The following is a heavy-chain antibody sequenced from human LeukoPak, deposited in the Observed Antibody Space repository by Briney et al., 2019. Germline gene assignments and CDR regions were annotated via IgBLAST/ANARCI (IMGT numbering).Heavy chain of an antibody. D-gene: IGHD2-15*01. J-gene: IGHJ4*02. CDR1: GFTFSSYS. CDR2: ISSSSSYI. V-gene: IGHV3-21*01. Sequence: AGGSLRPSCAASGFTFSSYSMNWVRQAPGKGLEWVSSISSSSSYIYYADSVKGRFTISRDNAKNSLYLQMNSLRAEDTAVYYCARYCSGGSCYSGYYFDYWGQGTLVTVSS. CDR3: ARYCSGGSCYSGYYFDY.